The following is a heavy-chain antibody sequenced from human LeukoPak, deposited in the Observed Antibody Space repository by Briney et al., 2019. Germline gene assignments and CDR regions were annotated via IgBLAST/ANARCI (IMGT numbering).Heavy chain of an antibody. CDR2: IIPIFGTA. V-gene: IGHV1-69*05. D-gene: IGHD3-3*01. CDR3: ARGLERLPYYFDY. Sequence: GASVKVSCKASGGTFSSYAIGWVRQAPGQGLEWMGGIIPIFGTANYAQKFQGRVTITTDESTSTAYMELSSLRSEDTAVYYCARGLERLPYYFDYWGQGTLVTVSS. CDR1: GGTFSSYA. J-gene: IGHJ4*02.